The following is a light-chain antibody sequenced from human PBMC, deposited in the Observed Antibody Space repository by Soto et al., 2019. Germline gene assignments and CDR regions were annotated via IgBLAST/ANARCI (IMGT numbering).Light chain of an antibody. CDR3: CSYAGSSTSYV. V-gene: IGLV2-23*01. CDR1: SSDVGSYNL. Sequence: QSVLTQPASVSGSPGQSITISCTGTSSDVGSYNLVSWYQQHPGKAPKLMIYEGSKRPSGVSNRFSGSKSGNTASLTISGLPAEDEAYYYCCSYAGSSTSYVFGTGTKVTVL. CDR2: EGS. J-gene: IGLJ1*01.